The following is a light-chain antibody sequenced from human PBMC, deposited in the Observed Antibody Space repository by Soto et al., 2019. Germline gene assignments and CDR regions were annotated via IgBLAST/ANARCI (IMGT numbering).Light chain of an antibody. J-gene: IGLJ1*01. CDR2: SNT. CDR1: GSNIGAGYN. Sequence: QLVLAQPPSLSGAPGQRVTLSCTGSGSNIGAGYNVHWYQQLPGAAPKLLIYSNTNRPSGVPDRFSGSKSGPSASLAITGLQAEDEADYYCQSFDSSLSGYVFGTGTKVTVL. V-gene: IGLV1-40*01. CDR3: QSFDSSLSGYV.